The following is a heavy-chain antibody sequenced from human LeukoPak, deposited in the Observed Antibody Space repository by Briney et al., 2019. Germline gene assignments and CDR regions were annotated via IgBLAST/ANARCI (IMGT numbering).Heavy chain of an antibody. CDR3: ARKGWTDTTNWFDP. CDR2: IYYSGST. D-gene: IGHD1-1*01. Sequence: SETLSLTCTVSGGSISSYYWSWIRQPPGKGLEWIGYIYYSGSTNYNPSLKSRVTISVDTSKNQFSLKLSSVTAADTAVYYCARKGWTDTTNWFDPWGREPWSPSPQ. CDR1: GGSISSYY. V-gene: IGHV4-59*01. J-gene: IGHJ5*02.